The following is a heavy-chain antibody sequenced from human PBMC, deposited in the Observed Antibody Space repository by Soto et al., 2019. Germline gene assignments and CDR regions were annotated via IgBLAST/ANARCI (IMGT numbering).Heavy chain of an antibody. V-gene: IGHV4-59*01. CDR1: GGSISSYY. D-gene: IGHD6-6*01. Sequence: SETLSLTCTVSGGSISSYYSSWIRQPPGEGLEWIGYIYYSGSTNYNPSLKSRVTISVDTSKNQFSLKLSSVTAADTAVYYCARGGPSIAARRAYWFDPWGQGTLVTVSS. CDR2: IYYSGST. J-gene: IGHJ5*02. CDR3: ARGGPSIAARRAYWFDP.